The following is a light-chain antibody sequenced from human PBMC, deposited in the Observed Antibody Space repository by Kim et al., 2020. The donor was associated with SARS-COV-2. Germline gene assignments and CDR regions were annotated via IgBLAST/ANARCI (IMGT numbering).Light chain of an antibody. CDR2: GAS. Sequence: SPGESATLSCRASESVSSKLAWYQQKPGQAPRLLIYGASTRATGVPARFSGSGSGTEFTLIISSLQSEDFAVYYCQQYNNWPPITFGQGTRLEIK. J-gene: IGKJ5*01. CDR1: ESVSSK. V-gene: IGKV3-15*01. CDR3: QQYNNWPPIT.